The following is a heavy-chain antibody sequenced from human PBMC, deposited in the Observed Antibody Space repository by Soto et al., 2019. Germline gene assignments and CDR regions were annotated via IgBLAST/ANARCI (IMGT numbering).Heavy chain of an antibody. D-gene: IGHD2-2*01. V-gene: IGHV5-51*01. CDR1: GYSFPSYW. Sequence: RESLKISCKGSGYSFPSYWIGWVRQMPGKCLEWMVIIYPGDSDTRYSPSFQGQVTISADKSISTAYLQWSSLKASDTAMYYCARLIVVGVVVPAARGPYYNYGMDVWGQGTTVNVSS. J-gene: IGHJ6*02. CDR3: ARLIVVGVVVPAARGPYYNYGMDV. CDR2: IYPGDSDT.